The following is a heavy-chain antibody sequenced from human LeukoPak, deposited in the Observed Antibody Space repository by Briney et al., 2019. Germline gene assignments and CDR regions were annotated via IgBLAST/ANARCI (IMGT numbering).Heavy chain of an antibody. CDR2: ISPSGGST. CDR1: GNTFTSYY. D-gene: IGHD5-18*01. V-gene: IGHV1-46*01. J-gene: IGHJ4*02. Sequence: ASVKVSCKASGNTFTSYYIHWVRQAPGQGLEWMGIISPSGGSTSYAQTFEGRVTMTRDTSTSTVYMELSSLRSEDTAVYYCARWDENIYGQPQGGSLDYWGQGTLVTVSS. CDR3: ARWDENIYGQPQGGSLDY.